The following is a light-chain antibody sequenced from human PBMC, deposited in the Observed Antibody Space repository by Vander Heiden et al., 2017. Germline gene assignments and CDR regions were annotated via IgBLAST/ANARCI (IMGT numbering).Light chain of an antibody. CDR3: QTCGTVIRV. Sequence: QVVLTHSHSASAPLGASVKLTCTLRRGHSRYDIAWPKQQPEKGPRFVMKINSDGSHSKGDGLPDRFSGSSSGAERYLTISTLQSEDEADYYCQTCGTVIRVFGGGTKLTVL. CDR2: INSDGSH. CDR1: RGHSRYD. J-gene: IGLJ2*01. V-gene: IGLV4-69*01.